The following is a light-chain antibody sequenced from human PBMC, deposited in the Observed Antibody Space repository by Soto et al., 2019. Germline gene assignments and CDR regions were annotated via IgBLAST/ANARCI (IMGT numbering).Light chain of an antibody. V-gene: IGLV2-14*01. CDR2: EVS. CDR1: SSDVGGYNY. J-gene: IGLJ1*01. Sequence: QSALTQPASVSGSPGQSITISCTGTSSDVGGYNYVSWYQQHPGKVPKLMIYEVSNRPSGVSNRFSGSKSGNKASLTISGLHAEDEADYYCSSYTSSSTLDVFGTGTKLTVL. CDR3: SSYTSSSTLDV.